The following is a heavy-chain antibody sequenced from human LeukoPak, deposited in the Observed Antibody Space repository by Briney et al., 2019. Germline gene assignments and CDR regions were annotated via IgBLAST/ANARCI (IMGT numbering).Heavy chain of an antibody. V-gene: IGHV3-23*01. D-gene: IGHD6-13*01. J-gene: IGHJ4*02. CDR1: GSAFSSQA. CDR2: ISDSGDST. CDR3: AKDARRSSGWYFFDH. Sequence: QSGGSLRLSCAASGSAFSSQAMGWVRQAPGKGLEWVSVISDSGDSTYYADSVKGRFTISRDNSKNTLYLQMNSLRAEDTARYYCAKDARRSSGWYFFDHWGQGTLVTVSS.